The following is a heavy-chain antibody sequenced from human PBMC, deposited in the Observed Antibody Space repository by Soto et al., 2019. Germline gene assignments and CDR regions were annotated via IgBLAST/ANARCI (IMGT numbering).Heavy chain of an antibody. D-gene: IGHD3-3*01. CDR1: GFTFSSYS. V-gene: IGHV3-21*01. CDR2: ISSSSSYI. Sequence: GGSLRLSCAASGFTFSSYSMNWVRQAPGKGLEWVSSISSSSSYIYYADSVKGRFTISRDNAKNSLYLQMNSLRAEDTAVYYCARDSLIPYYDFWRPTDAFDPWGQGTLVTVSS. CDR3: ARDSLIPYYDFWRPTDAFDP. J-gene: IGHJ5*02.